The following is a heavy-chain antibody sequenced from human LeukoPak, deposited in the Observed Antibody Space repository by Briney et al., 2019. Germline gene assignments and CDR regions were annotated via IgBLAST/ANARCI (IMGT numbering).Heavy chain of an antibody. J-gene: IGHJ4*02. CDR3: AKGNIAAAGHDY. Sequence: GGSLRLSCAASGFTFSSYWMSWVRQAPGKGLEWVANIKQDGSEKYYADSVKGRFTISRDNSKNTLYLQMNSLRAEDTAVYYCAKGNIAAAGHDYWGQGTLVTVSS. CDR2: IKQDGSEK. CDR1: GFTFSSYW. V-gene: IGHV3-7*01. D-gene: IGHD6-13*01.